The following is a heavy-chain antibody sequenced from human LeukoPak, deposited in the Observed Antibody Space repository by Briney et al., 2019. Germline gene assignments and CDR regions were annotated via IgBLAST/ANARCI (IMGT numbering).Heavy chain of an antibody. CDR1: GGSFSGYY. CDR2: INHSGST. J-gene: IGHJ4*02. CDR3: ARGRGYDYVWGSYRPYYFDY. V-gene: IGHV4-34*01. D-gene: IGHD3-16*02. Sequence: ASETLSLTCAVYGGSFSGYYWSWIRQPPGKGLEWIGEINHSGSTNYNPSLKSRVTISVDTSKNQFSLKLSFVTAADTAVYYCARGRGYDYVWGSYRPYYFDYWGQGTLVTVSS.